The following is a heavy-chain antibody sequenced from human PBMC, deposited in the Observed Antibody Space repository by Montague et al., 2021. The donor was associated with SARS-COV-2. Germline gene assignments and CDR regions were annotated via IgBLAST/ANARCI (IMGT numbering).Heavy chain of an antibody. J-gene: IGHJ4*02. V-gene: IGHV4-59*01. CDR3: VRIWYSSGYQGIYYFDY. D-gene: IGHD3-22*01. CDR2: IYFSCST. Sequence: ETLSLTCTVSGGSISSYYWSWIRQPPGQGLEWIGYIYFSCSTNNNPSLKSRVPISVDTSTNQFSLYLSSVTAADTAVSYCVRIWYSSGYQGIYYFDYWGQGTLVTVSS. CDR1: GGSISSYY.